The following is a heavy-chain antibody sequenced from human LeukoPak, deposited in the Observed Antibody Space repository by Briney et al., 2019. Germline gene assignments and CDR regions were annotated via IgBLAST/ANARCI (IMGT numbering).Heavy chain of an antibody. CDR1: GYSISSGYY. J-gene: IGHJ4*02. CDR3: ATESYGSGSYQYDY. D-gene: IGHD3-10*01. CDR2: INHSGST. Sequence: SETLSLTCTVSGYSISSGYYWGWIRQPPGKGLEWIGEINHSGSTNYNPSLKSRVTISVDTSKNQFSLKLSSVTAADTAVYYCATESYGSGSYQYDYWGQGTLVTVSS. V-gene: IGHV4-38-2*02.